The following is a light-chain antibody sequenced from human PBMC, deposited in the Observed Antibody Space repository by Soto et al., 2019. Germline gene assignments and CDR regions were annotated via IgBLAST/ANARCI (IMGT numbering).Light chain of an antibody. CDR1: HSVSSS. CDR2: DAS. CDR3: QQRSNWPST. Sequence: EIVLTQSPATLSLSPGERAALSCRASHSVSSSLAWYQQKPGQAPRLLIYDASKRATGIPARFSGSGSGTDFTLTISSLEPEDFAVYFCQQRSNWPSTFGGGTKVEI. J-gene: IGKJ4*01. V-gene: IGKV3-11*01.